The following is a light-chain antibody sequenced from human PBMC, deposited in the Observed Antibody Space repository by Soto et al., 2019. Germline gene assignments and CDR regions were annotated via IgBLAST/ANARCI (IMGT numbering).Light chain of an antibody. Sequence: SYELTQPPSVSVAPGQTATITCAGNNIQSYSVHWYHQKPGQAPVVVIYDDRERPSGIPERISGSNSGNTATLTISRVEAGDEADYYCQLWHTSEYKVVFGGGTKLTVL. V-gene: IGLV3-21*02. CDR3: QLWHTSEYKVV. J-gene: IGLJ3*02. CDR2: DDR. CDR1: NIQSYS.